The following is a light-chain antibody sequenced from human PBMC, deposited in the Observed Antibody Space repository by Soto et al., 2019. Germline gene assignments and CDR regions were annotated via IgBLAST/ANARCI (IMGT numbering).Light chain of an antibody. V-gene: IGLV1-47*02. J-gene: IGLJ2*01. CDR3: AAWDDSLNGPV. CDR2: LND. CDR1: SSNIGGNY. Sequence: QSVLTQPPSASGTPGQRVTISCSGSSSNIGGNYVYWYQQLPGAAPKLLIYLNDQRPSGVPDRFFGSKSGTSASLAISGLRSEDEAEYYCAAWDDSLNGPVFGGGTKLTVL.